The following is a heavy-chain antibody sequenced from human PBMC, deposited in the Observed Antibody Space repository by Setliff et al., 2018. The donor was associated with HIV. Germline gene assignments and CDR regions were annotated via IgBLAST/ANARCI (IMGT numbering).Heavy chain of an antibody. CDR1: DFTLNSAR. V-gene: IGHV3-15*07. Sequence: SLRLSCAASDFTLNSARINWVRQVPGKGLQWVGRIKTRAEGDITGYSALVMGRFSISRDDFGDVVYLHLSSLRSDDTAIYFCSTPGLEAPGPPVRDYWGPGTLVTVSS. D-gene: IGHD1-1*01. CDR3: STPGLEAPGPPVRDY. CDR2: IKTRAEGDIT. J-gene: IGHJ4*02.